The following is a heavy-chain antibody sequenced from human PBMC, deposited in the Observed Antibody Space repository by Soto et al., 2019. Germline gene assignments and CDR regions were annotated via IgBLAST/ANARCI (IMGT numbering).Heavy chain of an antibody. CDR1: GYTFAHYG. D-gene: IGHD1-7*01. CDR3: ARDRTTGGMDV. Sequence: ASVKVSCKASGYTFAHYGIGWVRQAPGQGLEWMGWINPNSGGTNYAQKFQGWVTMTRDTSISTAYMELSRLRSDDTAVYYCARDRTTGGMDVWGQGTTVTLSS. CDR2: INPNSGGT. V-gene: IGHV1-2*04. J-gene: IGHJ6*02.